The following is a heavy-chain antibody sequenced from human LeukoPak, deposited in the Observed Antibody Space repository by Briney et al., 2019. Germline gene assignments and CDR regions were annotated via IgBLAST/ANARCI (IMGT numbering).Heavy chain of an antibody. Sequence: VASVKVSCTASGYTFTSYAMNWVRQAPGQGLEWMGWINTNTGNPTYAQGFTGRFVFSLDTSVSTAYLQISSLKAEDTAVYYCARDSGSSSWQRSPNWFDPWGQGTLVTVSS. CDR3: ARDSGSSSWQRSPNWFDP. D-gene: IGHD6-13*01. CDR2: INTNTGNP. CDR1: GYTFTSYA. V-gene: IGHV7-4-1*02. J-gene: IGHJ5*02.